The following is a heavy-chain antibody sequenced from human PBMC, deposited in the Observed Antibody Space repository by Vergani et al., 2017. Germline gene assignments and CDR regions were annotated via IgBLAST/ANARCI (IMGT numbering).Heavy chain of an antibody. V-gene: IGHV3-49*04. CDR1: GFSFGDCA. CDR3: SRGRGYSFGYSDY. J-gene: IGHJ4*02. D-gene: IGHD5-18*01. CDR2: IRNKAYGGTT. Sequence: EVQLVESGGGLVPPGRSLRLSCAASGFSFGDCAMTWVRQAPGKGLEWVAFIRNKAYGGTTEYAASVKGRFTISRDDSKRLAYLQLSGLKTEDTAVYFCSRGRGYSFGYSDYRGQGTLVTVSS.